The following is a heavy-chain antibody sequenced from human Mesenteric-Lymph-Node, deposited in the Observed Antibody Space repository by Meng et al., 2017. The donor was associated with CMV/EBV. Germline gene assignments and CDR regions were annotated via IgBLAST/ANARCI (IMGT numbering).Heavy chain of an antibody. CDR2: MNPNSGNT. CDR3: ARVGRRGLIAPQDH. Sequence: ASVKVSCKASGYTFTSYDINWVRQATGQGLEWMGWMNPNSGNTGYAQKFQGRVTMTRNTSISTAYMELSSLRSEDTAVYYCARVGRRGLIAPQDHWGQGTLVTVSS. J-gene: IGHJ4*02. V-gene: IGHV1-8*01. D-gene: IGHD6-6*01. CDR1: GYTFTSYD.